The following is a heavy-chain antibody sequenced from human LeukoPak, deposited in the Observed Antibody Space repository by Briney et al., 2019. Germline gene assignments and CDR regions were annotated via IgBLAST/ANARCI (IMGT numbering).Heavy chain of an antibody. CDR1: GGSFSGYY. V-gene: IGHV4-34*01. Sequence: PSETLSLTCAVYGGSFSGYYWSWIRQPPGKGLEWIGEINHSGSTNYNPSLKSRVTMSVDTSKNQFSLKLSSVTAADTAVYYCASSSWYYFDYWGQGTLVTVSS. CDR2: INHSGST. J-gene: IGHJ4*02. D-gene: IGHD6-13*01. CDR3: ASSSWYYFDY.